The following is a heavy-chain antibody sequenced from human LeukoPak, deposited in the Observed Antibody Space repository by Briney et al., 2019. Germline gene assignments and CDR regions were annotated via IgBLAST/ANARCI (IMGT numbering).Heavy chain of an antibody. CDR2: IKQDGSEK. Sequence: TGGSLRLSCAASGFTFSSYGMSWVRQAPGKGLEGVANIKQDGSEKYYVDSVKGRFTISRDNAKNSLYLQMNSLRAEDTAVYYCANNLLGARLDIGFDYWGQGTLVTVSS. CDR1: GFTFSSYG. D-gene: IGHD6-6*01. J-gene: IGHJ4*02. CDR3: ANNLLGARLDIGFDY. V-gene: IGHV3-7*01.